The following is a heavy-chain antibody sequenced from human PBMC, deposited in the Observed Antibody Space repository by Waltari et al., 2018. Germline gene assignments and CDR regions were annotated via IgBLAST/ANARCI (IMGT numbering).Heavy chain of an antibody. V-gene: IGHV3-74*01. D-gene: IGHD4-17*01. Sequence: EVQLVESGGGLVQPGGSLRLSCAASGFTFSSYWMHWVRQAPGKGLVWVSRIISDGSSTSYADSVKGRFTISRDNAKNTLYLQMNSLRAEDTAVYYCARDPGLYGPHYFDYWGQGTLVTVSS. CDR1: GFTFSSYW. CDR3: ARDPGLYGPHYFDY. CDR2: IISDGSST. J-gene: IGHJ4*02.